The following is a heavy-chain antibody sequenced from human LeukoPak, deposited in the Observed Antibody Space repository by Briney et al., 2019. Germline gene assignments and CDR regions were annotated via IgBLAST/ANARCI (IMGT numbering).Heavy chain of an antibody. J-gene: IGHJ4*02. D-gene: IGHD1-14*01. Sequence: GRSLRLSCAASGFTFSTYAMHWVRQAPGKGLEWVAIIWYDGSNKYYGDSVKGRFTISRDNSKNTVYLQMNSLRAEDTAVYYCARDRTTHYFDYWGQGTLVTVSS. CDR3: ARDRTTHYFDY. CDR2: IWYDGSNK. CDR1: GFTFSTYA. V-gene: IGHV3-33*01.